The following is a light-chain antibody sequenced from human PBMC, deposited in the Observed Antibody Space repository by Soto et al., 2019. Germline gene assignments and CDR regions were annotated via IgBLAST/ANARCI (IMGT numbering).Light chain of an antibody. CDR3: CSYSGRYTLL. J-gene: IGLJ1*01. CDR2: DVN. CDR1: SSDVGGYDY. V-gene: IGLV2-11*01. Sequence: QSALTQPRSVSGSPGQSVTISCTGTSSDVGGYDYVSWYQQHPGRAPKLMIYDVNKRPSGVPDRFSGSKSGNTASLTISGLQADDEADYYCCSYSGRYTLLFGIGTKVTVL.